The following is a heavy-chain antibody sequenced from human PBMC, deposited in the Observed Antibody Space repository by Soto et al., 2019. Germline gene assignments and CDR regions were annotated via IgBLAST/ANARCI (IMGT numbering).Heavy chain of an antibody. V-gene: IGHV1-69*13. J-gene: IGHJ6*02. CDR1: GGTFSSYA. CDR3: ATPPAGYYYYGMDV. CDR2: IIRIFGTA. Sequence: SVKVSCKASGGTFSSYAISWVRQAPGQGLERMGGIIRIFGTADYAQKFQGRVTITADESTSTAYMELSSLRSEVTSVYYCATPPAGYYYYGMDVWGQGTTVTVSS.